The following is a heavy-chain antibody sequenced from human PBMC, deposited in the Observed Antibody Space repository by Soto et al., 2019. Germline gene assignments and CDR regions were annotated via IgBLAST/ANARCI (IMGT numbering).Heavy chain of an antibody. Sequence: SETLSLTCAVYGWSFSVYYWSWIRQPPGKGLEWIGEISQSGSTNYNASLKSRVTISVDTSNNQFSLDLSSVTAADTAVYYCARDPGYYYDSSGSGYYFDYWGQGTLVTVSS. CDR3: ARDPGYYYDSSGSGYYFDY. V-gene: IGHV4-34*01. CDR2: ISQSGST. J-gene: IGHJ4*02. CDR1: GWSFSVYY. D-gene: IGHD3-22*01.